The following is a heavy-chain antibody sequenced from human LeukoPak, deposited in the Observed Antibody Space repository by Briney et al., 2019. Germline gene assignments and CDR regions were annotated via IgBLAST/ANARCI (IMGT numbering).Heavy chain of an antibody. CDR3: AKSCNSGNCYYNY. D-gene: IGHD2-15*01. J-gene: IGHJ4*02. CDR1: GFTFSSHA. Sequence: GGSLRLSCAASGFTFSSHAMSWVRRAPGKGLEWVSGLIENGATTYYADSVKGRFTISRDNSENTLSLQMNSLRADDTAIYYCAKSCNSGNCYYNYWGQGTLVTVSS. V-gene: IGHV3-23*01. CDR2: LIENGATT.